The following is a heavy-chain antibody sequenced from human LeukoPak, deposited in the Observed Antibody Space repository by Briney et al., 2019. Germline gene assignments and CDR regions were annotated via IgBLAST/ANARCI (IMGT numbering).Heavy chain of an antibody. V-gene: IGHV4-59*01. J-gene: IGHJ6*03. CDR1: GGSISSYY. CDR2: IYYSGST. Sequence: PSETLSLTCTVSGGSISSYYWSRIRQPPGKGLEWIGYIYYSGSTNYNPSLKSRVTISVDTSKNQFSLKLSSVTAADTAVYYCARSLGDYGSGSFSYYYYYMDVWGKGTTVTVSS. D-gene: IGHD3-10*01. CDR3: ARSLGDYGSGSFSYYYYYMDV.